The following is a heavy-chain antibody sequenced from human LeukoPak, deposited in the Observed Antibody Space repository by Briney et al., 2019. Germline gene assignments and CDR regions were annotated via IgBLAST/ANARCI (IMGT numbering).Heavy chain of an antibody. D-gene: IGHD3-22*01. CDR1: GYTFTGYY. CDR2: INPNSGGT. Sequence: GASVKVSCKASGYTFTGYYMHWVRQAPGQGLEWMGWINPNSGGTNYAQKFQGRVTMTRDTSISTAYMELSRLRSDDTAVYYCARSITMIVVVITTTDAFDIWSQGTMVTVSS. J-gene: IGHJ3*02. CDR3: ARSITMIVVVITTTDAFDI. V-gene: IGHV1-2*02.